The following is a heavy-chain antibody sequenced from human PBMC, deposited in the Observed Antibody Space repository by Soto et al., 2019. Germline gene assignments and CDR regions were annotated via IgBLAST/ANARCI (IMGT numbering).Heavy chain of an antibody. V-gene: IGHV4-28*01. CDR2: IYYSGST. D-gene: IGHD1-26*01. CDR3: AAGGIVGATTADY. J-gene: IGHJ4*02. Sequence: QVQLQESGPGLVKPSDTLSLTCAVSGYSISSSNWWGWIRQPPGKGLEWIGYIYYSGSTYYNPSLKGRVTMSVDTSKNQFSLKLSSVTAVDTAVYYWAAGGIVGATTADYWGQGTLVTVSS. CDR1: GYSISSSNW.